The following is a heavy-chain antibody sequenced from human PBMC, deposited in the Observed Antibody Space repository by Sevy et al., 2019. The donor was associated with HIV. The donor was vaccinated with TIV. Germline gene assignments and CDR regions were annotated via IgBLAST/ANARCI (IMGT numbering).Heavy chain of an antibody. CDR1: GFTFSDYA. CDR3: TRDLYGSGWFYFDY. V-gene: IGHV3-49*04. CDR2: IKTKTYGGTT. J-gene: IGHJ4*02. D-gene: IGHD6-19*01. Sequence: GGSLRLSCTASGFTFSDYAMSWVRQAPGKGLEWVGFIKTKTYGGTTEYAASVKGRFIISRDDSKNIAYLQMNNLKTEDTAVYYCTRDLYGSGWFYFDYWGQGTLVTVSS.